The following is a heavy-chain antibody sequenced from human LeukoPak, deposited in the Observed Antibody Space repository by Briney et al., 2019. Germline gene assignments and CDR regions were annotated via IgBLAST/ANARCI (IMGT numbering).Heavy chain of an antibody. CDR3: ARDAEQLPYYYYYYMDV. D-gene: IGHD6-19*01. CDR1: GFTFSSYS. J-gene: IGHJ6*03. Sequence: KAGGSLRLSCAASGFTFSSYSMNWVRQAPGKGLEWVSSISSSSSYIYYADSVKGRFTISRDNAKNSLYLQMNSLRAEDTAVYYCARDAEQLPYYYYYYMDVWGKGTTVTVSS. V-gene: IGHV3-21*01. CDR2: ISSSSSYI.